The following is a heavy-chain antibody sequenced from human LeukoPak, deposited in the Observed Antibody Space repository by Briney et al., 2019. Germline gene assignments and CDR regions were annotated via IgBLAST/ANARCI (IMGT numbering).Heavy chain of an antibody. CDR1: GGTFSSYA. J-gene: IGHJ4*02. V-gene: IGHV1-69*01. Sequence: SVKVSCKASGGTFSSYAISWVRQGPGQGLEWMGGIIPIFGTANYAQKFQGRVTITADESTSTAYMELSSLRSEDTAVYYCAARIAAAGTGVDYWGQGTLVTVSS. CDR2: IIPIFGTA. CDR3: AARIAAAGTGVDY. D-gene: IGHD6-13*01.